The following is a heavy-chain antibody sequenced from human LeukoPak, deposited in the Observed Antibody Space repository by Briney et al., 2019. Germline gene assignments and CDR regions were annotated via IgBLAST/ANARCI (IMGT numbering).Heavy chain of an antibody. J-gene: IGHJ3*02. CDR3: ATVKYYYDSSGWAFDI. V-gene: IGHV4-4*07. D-gene: IGHD3-22*01. CDR2: IYTSGST. Sequence: PSETLSLTCTVSGGSISSYYWSWIRQPAGKGLEWIGRIYTSGSTNYNPSLKSRVTMSVDTSKNQFSLKLSSVTAADTAVYFCATVKYYYDSSGWAFDIWGQGTMVTVSS. CDR1: GGSISSYY.